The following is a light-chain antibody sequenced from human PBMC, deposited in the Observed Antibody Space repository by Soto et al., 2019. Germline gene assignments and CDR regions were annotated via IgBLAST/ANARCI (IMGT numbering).Light chain of an antibody. V-gene: IGLV2-14*01. Sequence: QSALTQPASVSGAPGQSITISCTGTSSDVGGYNYVSWYQQHPGKPPKLMIYDVSNRPSGVSNRFSGSKSGNTAYLTISGLQAEDEADYYCSSYTSSSTDVVFGGGTKVTVL. CDR3: SSYTSSSTDVV. CDR1: SSDVGGYNY. CDR2: DVS. J-gene: IGLJ2*01.